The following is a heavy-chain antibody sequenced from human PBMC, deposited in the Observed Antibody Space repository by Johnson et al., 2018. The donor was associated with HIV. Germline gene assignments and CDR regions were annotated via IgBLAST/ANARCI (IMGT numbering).Heavy chain of an antibody. V-gene: IGHV3-7*02. CDR2: IKQDGSEK. CDR3: VKGIDSSSWYAFDI. CDR1: GFTFSSYA. J-gene: IGHJ3*02. Sequence: EVQLVESGGGVVQPGRSLRLSCAASGFTFSSYAMHWVRQAPGKGLEWVANIKQDGSEKYYMDSVKGRFTISRDNARNTVYLQMNSLRAEDTAVYYCVKGIDSSSWYAFDIWGQGTMVTVSS. D-gene: IGHD6-13*01.